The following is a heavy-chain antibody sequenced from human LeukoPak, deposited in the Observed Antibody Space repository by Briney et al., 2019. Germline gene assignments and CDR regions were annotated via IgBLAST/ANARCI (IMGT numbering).Heavy chain of an antibody. D-gene: IGHD6-6*01. CDR1: GYTFTGYY. CDR3: AVSSIAARLFDY. CDR2: INPNSGGT. J-gene: IGHJ4*02. Sequence: ASVKVSCKASGYTFTGYYMHWVRQAPGQGLEWVGWINPNSGGTNYAQKFQGRVTMTRDTSISTAYMELSRLRSDDTAVYYCAVSSIAARLFDYWGQGTLVTVSS. V-gene: IGHV1-2*02.